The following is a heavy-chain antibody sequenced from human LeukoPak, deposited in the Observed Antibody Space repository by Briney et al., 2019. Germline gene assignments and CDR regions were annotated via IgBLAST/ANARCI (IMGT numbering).Heavy chain of an antibody. CDR2: IDPSDSYT. Sequence: GESLRISCKGSGYSFINYRISWVRQMPGKGLEWMGRIDPSDSYTNYSPSFQGHVTLSADKSISTAYLQWTNLKASDTAMYYCALLPTSGYLADYWGQGTLVTVSS. J-gene: IGHJ4*02. CDR1: GYSFINYR. V-gene: IGHV5-10-1*01. D-gene: IGHD3-22*01. CDR3: ALLPTSGYLADY.